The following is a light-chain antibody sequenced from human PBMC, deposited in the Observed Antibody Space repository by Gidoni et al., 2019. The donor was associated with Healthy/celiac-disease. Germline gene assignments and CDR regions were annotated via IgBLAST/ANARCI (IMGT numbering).Light chain of an antibody. J-gene: IGLJ2*01. CDR1: NIGSKS. CDR3: QVWDSSSDHVV. V-gene: IGLV3-21*04. CDR2: YES. Sequence: SYVLTQPPSVSVAPGKTARLTCGGNNIGSKSVHLYQQKPGQAPVLVIYYESDRPSGIPERFSGSNSGNTATLTISRVEAGESSDYYCQVWDSSSDHVVFGGGTKLTVL.